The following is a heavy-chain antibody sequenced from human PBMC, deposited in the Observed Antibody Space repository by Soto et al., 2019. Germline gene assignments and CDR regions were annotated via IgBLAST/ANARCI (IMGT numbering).Heavy chain of an antibody. Sequence: SETLSLTCSVSGGSINSNNWWTWVRQTPEKGLEWIGEIYHSGSTNYNPSLKSRVTISVDKSRNQFSLNLSSVTAADTALYYCARASGSYGASAIDLWGQGTMVTVSS. J-gene: IGHJ3*01. CDR3: ARASGSYGASAIDL. CDR1: GGSINSNNW. CDR2: IYHSGST. D-gene: IGHD1-26*01. V-gene: IGHV4-4*02.